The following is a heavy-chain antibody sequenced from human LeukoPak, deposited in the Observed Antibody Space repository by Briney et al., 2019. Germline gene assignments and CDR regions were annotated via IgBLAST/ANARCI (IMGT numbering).Heavy chain of an antibody. CDR2: INHSGST. CDR1: GGSFSGYY. Sequence: PSETLSLTCAVYGGSFSGYYWSWIRQPPGKGLEWIGEINHSGSTNYNPSLKSRVTISVDTSKNQFSLKLSSVTAADTAVYYCARAGPTVTTNYFDYWGQGTLVTVSS. J-gene: IGHJ4*02. D-gene: IGHD4-17*01. CDR3: ARAGPTVTTNYFDY. V-gene: IGHV4-34*01.